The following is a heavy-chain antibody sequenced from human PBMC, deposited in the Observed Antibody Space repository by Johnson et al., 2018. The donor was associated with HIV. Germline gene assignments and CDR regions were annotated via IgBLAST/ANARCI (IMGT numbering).Heavy chain of an antibody. Sequence: QVQLVESGGGVVQPGRSLRLSCAASGFTFSSYSLHWVRQAPGKGLEWVAVTSYDGGNKYYADSVKGRFTISRDNSKNTLYLQMNSLRAEDTAVYYCARDNEDIVLVGAFDIWGQGTMVTVPS. J-gene: IGHJ3*02. CDR3: ARDNEDIVLVGAFDI. CDR1: GFTFSSYS. D-gene: IGHD2-8*02. V-gene: IGHV3-30*04. CDR2: TSYDGGNK.